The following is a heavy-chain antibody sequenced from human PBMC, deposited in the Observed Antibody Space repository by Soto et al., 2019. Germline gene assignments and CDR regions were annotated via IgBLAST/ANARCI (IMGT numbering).Heavy chain of an antibody. Sequence: ASVKVSCKASGYTFTSYGISWVRQAPGQGLEWMGWISAYNGNTNYAQKLQGRVTMTTDTSTSTAYMELRSLRSDDTAVYYCAREGAYCSGGSRYSFGGWIQLFNSYYYGLDVWG. D-gene: IGHD2-15*01. CDR3: AREGAYCSGGSRYSFGGWIQLFNSYYYGLDV. CDR2: ISAYNGNT. J-gene: IGHJ6*02. V-gene: IGHV1-18*01. CDR1: GYTFTSYG.